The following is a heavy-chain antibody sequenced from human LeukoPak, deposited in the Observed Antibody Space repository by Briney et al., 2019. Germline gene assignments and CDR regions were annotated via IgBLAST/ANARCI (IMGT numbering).Heavy chain of an antibody. CDR2: ISSGSKYI. CDR3: ARALSYSYGSMDF. D-gene: IGHD5-18*01. V-gene: IGHV3-21*01. Sequence: SGGSLRLSCADSGFTFSSYSMIWVRQAPGKGLEGVSSISSGSKYIYNADSVKRRFTNSRDNAKNSLYMQMNSLRAEDTAVCYCARALSYSYGSMDFWGQGTLVIVSS. CDR1: GFTFSSYS. J-gene: IGHJ4*02.